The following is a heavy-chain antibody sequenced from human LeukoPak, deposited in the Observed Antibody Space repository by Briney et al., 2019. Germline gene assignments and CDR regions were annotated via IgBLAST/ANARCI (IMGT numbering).Heavy chain of an antibody. V-gene: IGHV3-30-3*01. D-gene: IGHD3-16*02. CDR3: ARAGVIHYYGMDV. CDR1: GFTFSSYA. CDR2: ISYDGSNK. Sequence: GGSLRLSCAASGFTFSSYAMHWVRQAPGKGLEWVAVISYDGSNKYYADSVKGRFTISRDNSKNTLYLQMSSLRAEDTAVYYCARAGVIHYYGMDVWGQGTTVTVSS. J-gene: IGHJ6*02.